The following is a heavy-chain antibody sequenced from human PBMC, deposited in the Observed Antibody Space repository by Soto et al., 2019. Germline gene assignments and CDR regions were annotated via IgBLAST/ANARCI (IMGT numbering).Heavy chain of an antibody. V-gene: IGHV4-59*08. CDR3: AGRDCSGTNCYYLDYYYMDV. D-gene: IGHD2-2*01. CDR2: IYYSGST. J-gene: IGHJ6*03. CDR1: GGSFSSYY. Sequence: QVQLQESGPGLVRPSENLSLTCTVSGGSFSSYYWTWIRQSPGKGLEWIGYIYYSGSTDYNPSLRGRLAISIDTSKNQFSLRLNSMTAADTAVYYCAGRDCSGTNCYYLDYYYMDVWGKGTTVTVSS.